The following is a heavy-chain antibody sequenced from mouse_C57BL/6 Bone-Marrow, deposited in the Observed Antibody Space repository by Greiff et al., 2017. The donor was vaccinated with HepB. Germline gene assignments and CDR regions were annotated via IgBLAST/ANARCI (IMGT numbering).Heavy chain of an antibody. J-gene: IGHJ4*01. CDR2: ISSGGSYT. V-gene: IGHV5-6*02. D-gene: IGHD1-2*01. CDR1: GFTFSSYG. CDR3: ARHRLHDLKYYYAMDY. Sequence: DVMLVESGGDLVKPGGSLKLSCAASGFTFSSYGMSWVRQTPDKRLEWVATISSGGSYTYYPDSVKGRFTISRDNAKNTLYLQMSSLKSEDTAMYYCARHRLHDLKYYYAMDYWGQGTSVTVSS.